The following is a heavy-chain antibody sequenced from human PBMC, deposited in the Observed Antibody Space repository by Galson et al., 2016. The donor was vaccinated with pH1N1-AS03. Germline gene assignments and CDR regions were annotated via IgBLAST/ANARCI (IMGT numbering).Heavy chain of an antibody. J-gene: IGHJ4*02. CDR3: ARSFLGETDD. V-gene: IGHV1-8*01. CDR2: MTPNNGNT. D-gene: IGHD3-16*01. Sequence: QGLEWMGWMTPNNGNTGYAQRFQGRVTMTRNTSISTAYMELSGLQSEDTAVYYCARSFLGETDDWGQGTLVIVSS.